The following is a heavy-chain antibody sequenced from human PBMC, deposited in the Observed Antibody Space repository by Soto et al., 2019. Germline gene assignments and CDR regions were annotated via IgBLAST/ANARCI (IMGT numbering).Heavy chain of an antibody. J-gene: IGHJ4*02. V-gene: IGHV3-48*03. CDR3: ARDSRGGAARRPTFYY. CDR1: GFTFSSFE. D-gene: IGHD6-6*01. CDR2: IGRSGETI. Sequence: GGSLRLSCVGSGFTFSSFEMNWVCQTPGKGLEWLSYIGRSGETIYYADSVKGRFTISRDNAKSSLFLQMNGLRDEDTGIYYCARDSRGGAARRPTFYYWGRGTLDTVSS.